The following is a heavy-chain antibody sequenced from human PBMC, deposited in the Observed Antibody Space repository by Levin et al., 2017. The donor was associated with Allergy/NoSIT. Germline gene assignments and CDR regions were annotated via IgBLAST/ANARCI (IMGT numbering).Heavy chain of an antibody. CDR1: GFTFSSYG. CDR2: IWYDGSNK. V-gene: IGHV3-33*01. CDR3: ARDRRYCSSTSCYTFDP. J-gene: IGHJ5*02. D-gene: IGHD2-2*02. Sequence: AGGSLRLSCAASGFTFSSYGMHWVRQAPGKGLEWVAVIWYDGSNKYYADSVKGRFTISRDNSKNTLYLQMNSLRAEDTAVYYCARDRRYCSSTSCYTFDPWGQGTLVTVSS.